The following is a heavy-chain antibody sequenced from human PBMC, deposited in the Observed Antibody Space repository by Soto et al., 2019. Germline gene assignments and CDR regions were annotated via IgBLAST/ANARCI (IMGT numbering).Heavy chain of an antibody. CDR3: SRDVSCRGGSCCPNDWFDP. V-gene: IGHV4-59*01. Sequence: SETLSLTCSVSAGSMRNYYWSWIRQPPGKGLEWIGNVDDSGTTKYNPSLRSRVTISVDTSTNQFSLKLSSVIAADTAVYYCSRDVSCRGGSCCPNDWFDPWGQGTLVTVSS. CDR2: VDDSGTT. D-gene: IGHD2-15*01. CDR1: AGSMRNYY. J-gene: IGHJ5*02.